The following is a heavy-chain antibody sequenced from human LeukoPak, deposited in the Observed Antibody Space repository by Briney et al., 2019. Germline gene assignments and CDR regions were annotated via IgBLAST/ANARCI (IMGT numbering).Heavy chain of an antibody. CDR3: ARYGSGAHVGYYYYGRDV. J-gene: IGHJ6*02. D-gene: IGHD3-10*01. CDR2: ISSSGSNI. Sequence: GGSLRLSCAASGLTFSDFYMSWIRQAPGKGLEWVSYISSSGSNIYYADSVKGRFTNSRDNAKNSLYLQINSLRAEDTAVYYCARYGSGAHVGYYYYGRDVWGQGTTVTVSS. V-gene: IGHV3-11*01. CDR1: GLTFSDFY.